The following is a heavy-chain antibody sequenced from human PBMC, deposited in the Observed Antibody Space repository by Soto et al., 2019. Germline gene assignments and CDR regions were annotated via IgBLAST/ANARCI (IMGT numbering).Heavy chain of an antibody. CDR2: IYHSGSI. CDR3: ASKFGELLADAFDI. Sequence: SETLSLSYTVSNASISSRKWCCWVRQTPGKGLEWIGEIYHSGSINHNPSLKSRVTMSLDKSKNQFSLKMTSVTAADTAVYYCASKFGELLADAFDIWGQGTVVTVSS. CDR1: NASISSRKW. D-gene: IGHD3-10*01. V-gene: IGHV4-4*02. J-gene: IGHJ3*02.